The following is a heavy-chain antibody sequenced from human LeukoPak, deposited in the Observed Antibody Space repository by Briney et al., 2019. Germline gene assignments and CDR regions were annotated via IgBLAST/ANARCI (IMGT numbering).Heavy chain of an antibody. V-gene: IGHV4-30-2*01. CDR3: ARDNKGPDY. Sequence: PSESLSLTCTVSGGSISSGGYYWSWIRQPPGKGLEWIGYIYHSGSTYYNPSLKSRVTISVDRSKNQFSLKLSSVTAADTAVYYCARDNKGPDYWGQGTLVTVSS. J-gene: IGHJ4*02. CDR2: IYHSGST. CDR1: GGSISSGGYY.